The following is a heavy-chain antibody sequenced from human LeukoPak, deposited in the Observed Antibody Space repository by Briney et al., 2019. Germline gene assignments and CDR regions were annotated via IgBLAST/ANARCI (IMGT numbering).Heavy chain of an antibody. D-gene: IGHD6-19*01. CDR1: GGSFSGYH. CDR3: ASPRSYSSGWYNDAFDI. J-gene: IGHJ3*02. CDR2: INHSGST. Sequence: SETLSLTCAVYGGSFSGYHWSWIRQPPGKGLEWIGEINHSGSTIYNPSLKSRVTISVDTSKNQFSLKLSSVTAADTAVYYCASPRSYSSGWYNDAFDIWGQGTMVTVSS. V-gene: IGHV4-34*01.